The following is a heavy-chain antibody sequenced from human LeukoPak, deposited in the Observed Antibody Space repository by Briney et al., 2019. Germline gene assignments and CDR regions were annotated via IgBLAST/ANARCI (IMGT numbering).Heavy chain of an antibody. Sequence: SETLSLTCSVSGGSISNYYWSWIRQPAGKGLEWIGRIYTSGSTNYNSSLKSRVTMSVDTSKNQFSLKLSSVTAADTAAYYCARVPKYYDFWSGLGFDYWGQGTLLTVSS. J-gene: IGHJ4*02. D-gene: IGHD3-3*01. CDR1: GGSISNYY. V-gene: IGHV4-4*07. CDR3: ARVPKYYDFWSGLGFDY. CDR2: IYTSGST.